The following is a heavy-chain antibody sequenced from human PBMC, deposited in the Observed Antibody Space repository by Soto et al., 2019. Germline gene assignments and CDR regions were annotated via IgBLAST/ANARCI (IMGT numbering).Heavy chain of an antibody. Sequence: QPGGSLRLSCAVSEFNVMSYWMSWVRQAPGKGLKWVASIKEDGSEIYYLQSVRGRFTISRDSAGNALHLAMNYLSAEDTGVYFCARDIGFDYVNWGQGTLVTVSS. J-gene: IGHJ4*02. D-gene: IGHD3-16*01. V-gene: IGHV3-7*01. CDR3: ARDIGFDYVN. CDR2: IKEDGSEI. CDR1: EFNVMSYW.